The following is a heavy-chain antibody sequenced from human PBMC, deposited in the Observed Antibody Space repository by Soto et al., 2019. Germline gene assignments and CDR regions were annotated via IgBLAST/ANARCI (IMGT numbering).Heavy chain of an antibody. CDR1: EVTFRKYA. J-gene: IGHJ5*02. CDR2: IAGDGSNI. V-gene: IGHV3-23*01. CDR3: AKEGILGNGMLDWFDP. D-gene: IGHD2-8*01. Sequence: EVQLLESGGGLVQPGGSLRLSCTASEVTFRKYAMSWIRQAPGKGLEWVSAIAGDGSNINYADSVRGRFTISRDNPRNTLYLQMNSLRADDTAFYYCAKEGILGNGMLDWFDPWGQGTLVTVTS.